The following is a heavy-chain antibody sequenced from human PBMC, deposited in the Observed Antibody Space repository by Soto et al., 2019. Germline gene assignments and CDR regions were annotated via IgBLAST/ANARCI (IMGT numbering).Heavy chain of an antibody. CDR2: IYYSGST. CDR3: ARSYDSSGHPWFDP. D-gene: IGHD3-22*01. Sequence: QVQLQESGPGLVKPSQTLSLTCTVSGGSISSGGYYWSWIRQHPGKGLEWIGYIYYSGSTYYNPSLRSRVTISVDMSKNQVSLKLSSVTAADTAVYYCARSYDSSGHPWFDPCGQGTLVTVSS. J-gene: IGHJ5*02. V-gene: IGHV4-31*03. CDR1: GGSISSGGYY.